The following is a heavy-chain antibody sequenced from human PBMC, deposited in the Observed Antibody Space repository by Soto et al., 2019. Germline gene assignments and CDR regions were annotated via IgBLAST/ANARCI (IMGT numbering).Heavy chain of an antibody. J-gene: IGHJ4*02. CDR3: EGQWREMGAHCYVCGY. D-gene: IGHD2-21*01. V-gene: IGHV1-3*01. CDR2: INPLNGDT. Sequence: ASVKVSCKASGYTFTNYCIHWVRQAPGQRLEWMGRINPLNGDTKYSQKFQGRVTITRDTSASTAYMDMSSLTSEDTAEYYCEGQWREMGAHCYVCGYWGQGILVTVSS. CDR1: GYTFTNYC.